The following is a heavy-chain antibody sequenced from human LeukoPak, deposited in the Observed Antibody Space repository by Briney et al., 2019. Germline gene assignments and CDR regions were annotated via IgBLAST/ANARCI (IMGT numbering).Heavy chain of an antibody. CDR1: GYSFTTYW. J-gene: IGHJ3*02. V-gene: IGHV5-51*01. D-gene: IGHD2-15*01. Sequence: GESLKISCKGSGYSFTTYWIGWVRQMPGKGLEWMGIVYPGDSDTSYSPSFQGQVTISADKSISTASLQWSSLKASDTAVYYCARLGYCSGGSCSDAFDIWGQGTMVTVSS. CDR3: ARLGYCSGGSCSDAFDI. CDR2: VYPGDSDT.